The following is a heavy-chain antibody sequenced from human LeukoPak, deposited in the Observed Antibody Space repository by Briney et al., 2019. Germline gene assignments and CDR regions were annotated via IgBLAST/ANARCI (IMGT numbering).Heavy chain of an antibody. V-gene: IGHV1-2*02. D-gene: IGHD6-13*01. CDR3: ARDATIAADQFDY. CDR2: INPNSGGT. J-gene: IGHJ4*02. Sequence: ASVKVSCKASGYTVTGYYMHWVRQAPGQGLEWMGWINPNSGGTNYAQKFQGRVTMTRDTSISTAYMELSRLRSDDTAVYYCARDATIAADQFDYWGQGTLVTVSS. CDR1: GYTVTGYY.